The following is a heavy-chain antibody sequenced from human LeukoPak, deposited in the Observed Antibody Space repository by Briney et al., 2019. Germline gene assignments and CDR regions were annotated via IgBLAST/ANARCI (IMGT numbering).Heavy chain of an antibody. CDR1: DGSISSYY. D-gene: IGHD3-10*01. CDR3: ARALITMVRGVMGYYYYGMDV. CDR2: LSYXGST. V-gene: IGHV4-59*01. J-gene: IGHJ6*02. Sequence: SETLSLTCTVSDGSISSYYXSWIXQSPGXGLEWXGYLSYXGSTTYNPSLTSRVTISVDTSKNQFSLKLSSVTAADTAVYYCARALITMVRGVMGYYYYGMDVWGQGTTVTVSS.